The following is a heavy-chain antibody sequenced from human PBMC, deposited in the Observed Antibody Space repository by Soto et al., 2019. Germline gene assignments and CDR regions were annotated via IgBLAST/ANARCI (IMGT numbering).Heavy chain of an antibody. D-gene: IGHD1-1*01. CDR1: GISLSNARTG. J-gene: IGHJ4*02. V-gene: IGHV2-26*01. CDR3: GRILRNNHHPPDY. Sequence: SGPTLVNPTETLTLTCTVSGISLSNARTGVSWIRQPPGRALEWLAHIFSNDEKSYRTSLKSRLTISKDTSKSQVVLTMTNVDTVDTATYYCGRILRNNHHPPDYWGQGILVTVSS. CDR2: IFSNDEK.